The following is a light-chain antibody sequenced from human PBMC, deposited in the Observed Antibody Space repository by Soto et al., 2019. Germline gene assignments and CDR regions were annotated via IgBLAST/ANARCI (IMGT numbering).Light chain of an antibody. J-gene: IGKJ1*01. CDR3: QQTYSTPQT. V-gene: IGKV1-39*01. CDR2: AAS. Sequence: DIQMTQSPSSLSASVGDRVTITCRASQSITSYLNWYQQKPGKAPKLLIDAASSLQSGVSSRFSGSASGTDFTLTISSLQPEEFATYYCQQTYSTPQTFGQGTKVEIK. CDR1: QSITSY.